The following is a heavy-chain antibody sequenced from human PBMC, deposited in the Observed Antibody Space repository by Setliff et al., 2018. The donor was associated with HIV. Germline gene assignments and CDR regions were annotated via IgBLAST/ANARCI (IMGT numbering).Heavy chain of an antibody. J-gene: IGHJ4*02. D-gene: IGHD2-21*02. CDR1: GYTFSSYY. CDR2: INPSGGST. CDR3: ARVNGGNSPYYFDY. V-gene: IGHV1-46*01. Sequence: ASVKVSCKAFGYTFSSYYIHWVRQAPGQGLEWMGIINPSGGSTSYAQKFQGRVTITRDTSASTAYMELSSLGSEDTAVYYCARVNGGNSPYYFDYWGQGTLVTVSS.